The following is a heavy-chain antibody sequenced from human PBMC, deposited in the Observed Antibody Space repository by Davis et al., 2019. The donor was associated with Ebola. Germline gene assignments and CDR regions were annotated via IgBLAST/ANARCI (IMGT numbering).Heavy chain of an antibody. CDR2: INPSGGST. J-gene: IGHJ6*02. Sequence: ASVKVSCKASGYTFTSYDINWVRQATGQGLEGMGIINPSGGSTSYAQKFQGRVTMTRDTSTSTVYMELSSLRSEDTAVYYCARVTAGLYYYGMDVWGQGTTVTVSS. V-gene: IGHV1-46*01. D-gene: IGHD3-16*01. CDR3: ARVTAGLYYYGMDV. CDR1: GYTFTSYD.